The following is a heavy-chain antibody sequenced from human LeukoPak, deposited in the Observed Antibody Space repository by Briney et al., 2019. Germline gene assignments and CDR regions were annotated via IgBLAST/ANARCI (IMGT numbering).Heavy chain of an antibody. CDR2: IKQDGSEK. CDR1: GFTFSSYW. J-gene: IGHJ4*02. V-gene: IGHV3-7*01. CDR3: ARHRSTIFGVVIIPLDY. D-gene: IGHD3-3*01. Sequence: GGSLRLSCAASGFTFSSYWMSWVRQAPGKGLEWVANIKQDGSEKYYVDSVKGRFTISRDNAKNSLYLQMNSLRAEDTAVYYCARHRSTIFGVVIIPLDYWGQGTLVTVSS.